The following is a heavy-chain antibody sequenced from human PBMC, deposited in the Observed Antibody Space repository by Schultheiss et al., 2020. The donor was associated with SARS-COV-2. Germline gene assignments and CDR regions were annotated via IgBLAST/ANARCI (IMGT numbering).Heavy chain of an antibody. Sequence: GESLKISCKGSGYSFTSYWIGWVRQMPGKGLEWMGIIYPGDSDTRYSPSFQGQVTISADKSISTAYLQWSSLKASDTAMYYCARTPRGYSFVGGADYWGQGTLVTVSS. CDR2: IYPGDSDT. CDR1: GYSFTSYW. J-gene: IGHJ4*02. CDR3: ARTPRGYSFVGGADY. V-gene: IGHV5-51*01. D-gene: IGHD5-18*01.